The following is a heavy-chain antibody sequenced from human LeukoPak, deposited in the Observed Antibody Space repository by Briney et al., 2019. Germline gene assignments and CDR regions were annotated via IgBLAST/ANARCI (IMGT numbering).Heavy chain of an antibody. CDR2: ISTYNGNT. CDR1: GYTCTTFG. CDR3: ARVGADCSDGNCY. D-gene: IGHD2-15*01. Sequence: ASVKVSCKASGYTCTTFGITWVRQAPGQGLEWMGWISTYNGNTNYAQNLQGRVTMTTDTSTSTAYMELRSLTSDDTAVYYCARVGADCSDGNCYWGQGTLVTVSS. J-gene: IGHJ4*02. V-gene: IGHV1-18*01.